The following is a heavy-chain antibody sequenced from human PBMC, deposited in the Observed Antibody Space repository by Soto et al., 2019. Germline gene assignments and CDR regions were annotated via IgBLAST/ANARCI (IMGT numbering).Heavy chain of an antibody. D-gene: IGHD3-16*01. J-gene: IGHJ6*02. CDR3: GRGGLRNCCFYGMDV. V-gene: IGHV4-4*07. Sequence: NPSETLSLTWTVSAGSNSSYYWSRIRQPAGKAPEWTGRIYTNGSNNYNPSLNSRITMSVDTSKNQFSLKLRYVTAPATAVYYCGRGGLRNCCFYGMDVWCRGTTVAVSS. CDR2: IYTNGSN. CDR1: AGSNSSYY.